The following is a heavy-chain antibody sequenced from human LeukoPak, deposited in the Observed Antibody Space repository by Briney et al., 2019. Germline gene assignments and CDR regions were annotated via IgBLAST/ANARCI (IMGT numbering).Heavy chain of an antibody. CDR2: ISSSSSVK. CDR1: GFTFSTYS. J-gene: IGHJ6*02. Sequence: GGSLRLSCAASGFTFSTYSMNWVRQAPGKGLEWVSSISSSSSVKYSADSVKGRFTISRDNAKNSLYLQMNSLRAEDTAVYYCTTVFMVRGVIMEVGWGQGTTVTVSS. CDR3: TTVFMVRGVIMEVG. V-gene: IGHV3-21*04. D-gene: IGHD3-10*01.